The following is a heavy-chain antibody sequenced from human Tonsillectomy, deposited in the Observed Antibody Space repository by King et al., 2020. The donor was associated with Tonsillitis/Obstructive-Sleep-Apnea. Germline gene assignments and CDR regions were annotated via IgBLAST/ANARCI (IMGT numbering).Heavy chain of an antibody. CDR1: GGTFSSYA. CDR2: SIPICGTV. CDR3: ARDRGARYCSSTSCYFDWYFDL. Sequence: VQLVESGAEVKKPGSSVKVSCKASGGTFSSYAISWVRQAPGQGLEWRGGSIPICGTVNYAQKFKGRVTITAEESTSTAYMELSSLRSEDTAVYYCARDRGARYCSSTSCYFDWYFDLWGRGTLVTVSS. V-gene: IGHV1-69*01. D-gene: IGHD2-2*01. J-gene: IGHJ2*01.